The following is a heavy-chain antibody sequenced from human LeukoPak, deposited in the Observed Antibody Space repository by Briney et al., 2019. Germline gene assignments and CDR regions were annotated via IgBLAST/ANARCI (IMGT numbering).Heavy chain of an antibody. CDR2: ISSSGSTI. Sequence: GGSLRLSYAASGFTFSSYEMNWVRQAPRKGLEWVSYISSSGSTIYYADSVKGRFTISRDNAKNSLYLQMNSLRAEDTAVYYCARDRARYYYDSSGSFDYWGQGTLVTVSS. J-gene: IGHJ4*02. V-gene: IGHV3-48*03. CDR3: ARDRARYYYDSSGSFDY. CDR1: GFTFSSYE. D-gene: IGHD3-22*01.